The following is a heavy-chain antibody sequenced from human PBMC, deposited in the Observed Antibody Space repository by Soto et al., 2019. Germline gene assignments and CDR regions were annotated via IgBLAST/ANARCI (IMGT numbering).Heavy chain of an antibody. CDR3: ARDQTRGSYYRGSYYYYGMDV. Sequence: EVQLVESGGGLVKPGGSLRLSCAASGFTFSSYSMNWVRQAPGKGLEWVSSISSSSSNIYYADSVKGRFTSSRDNAKNSLYLQMNSLRAEDTAVYYCARDQTRGSYYRGSYYYYGMDVWGQGTTVTVSS. CDR1: GFTFSSYS. J-gene: IGHJ6*02. CDR2: ISSSSSNI. D-gene: IGHD1-26*01. V-gene: IGHV3-21*01.